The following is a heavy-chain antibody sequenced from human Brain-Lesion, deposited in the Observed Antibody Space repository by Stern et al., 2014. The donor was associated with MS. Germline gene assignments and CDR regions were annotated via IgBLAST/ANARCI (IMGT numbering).Heavy chain of an antibody. CDR2: ISWNSGTI. CDR3: ARDKTGSSAYFAD. D-gene: IGHD1-14*01. J-gene: IGHJ4*02. CDR1: GFTFDDYA. Sequence: VQLVESGGDLVQPGRSLRLSCAAFGFTFDDYAMHWVRQAPGKGLEWVAGISWNSGTIGYADAVKGRFTTSRDNAYSSLYLQMNSLRPEDTALYYCARDKTGSSAYFADWGQGTLVTVSS. V-gene: IGHV3-9*01.